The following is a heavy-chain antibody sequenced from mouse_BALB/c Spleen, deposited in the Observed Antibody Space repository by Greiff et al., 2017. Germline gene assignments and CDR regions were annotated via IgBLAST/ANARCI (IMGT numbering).Heavy chain of an antibody. CDR2: ISCYNGAT. D-gene: IGHD2-1*01. J-gene: IGHJ2*01. V-gene: IGHV1S34*01. CDR3: ARRDYGNYYFDY. CDR1: GYSFTGYY. Sequence: LVKTGASVKISCKASGYSFTGYYMHWVKQSHGKSLEWIGYISCYNGATSYNQKFKGKATFTVDTSSSTAYMQFNSLTSEDSAVYYCARRDYGNYYFDYWGQGTTLTVSS.